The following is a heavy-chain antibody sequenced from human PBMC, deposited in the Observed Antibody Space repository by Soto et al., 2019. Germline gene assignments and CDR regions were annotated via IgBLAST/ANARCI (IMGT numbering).Heavy chain of an antibody. D-gene: IGHD2-2*01. CDR1: GFTFGDYA. Sequence: GGSLRLSCTASGFTFGDYAMSWFRQAPGKGLEWVGFIRSKAYGGTTEYAASVKGRFTISRDDSKSIAYLQMNSLKTEDTAVYYCTREAVVVPAAPWGDPNYYYYAMDVWGQGTTVTVSS. J-gene: IGHJ6*02. CDR2: IRSKAYGGTT. CDR3: TREAVVVPAAPWGDPNYYYYAMDV. V-gene: IGHV3-49*03.